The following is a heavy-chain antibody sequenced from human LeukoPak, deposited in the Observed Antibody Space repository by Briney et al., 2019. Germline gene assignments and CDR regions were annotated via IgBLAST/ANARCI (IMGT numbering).Heavy chain of an antibody. Sequence: PGGSLRLSCAASGFTFSSYAMSWVRQAPGKGLEWVSAISGSGGSTYYADSVKGRFTISRGNSKNTLYLQMNSLRAEDTAVYYCAKVGANYPYYFDYWGQGTLVTVSS. D-gene: IGHD4/OR15-4a*01. CDR3: AKVGANYPYYFDY. CDR2: ISGSGGST. V-gene: IGHV3-23*01. J-gene: IGHJ4*02. CDR1: GFTFSSYA.